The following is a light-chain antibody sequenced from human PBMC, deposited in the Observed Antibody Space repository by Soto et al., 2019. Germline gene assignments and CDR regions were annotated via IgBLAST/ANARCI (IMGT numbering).Light chain of an antibody. J-gene: IGKJ2*01. CDR2: DAS. Sequence: DIQMTQSPSSLSASVGDRVTITCRASQTISSYLNWYQQKPGKAPKLLIYDASSLQSGVPSRFSGSRSRTDFTLTISSLQPEDFATYYCQQSHSIPYTFGQGTKLEIK. CDR1: QTISSY. CDR3: QQSHSIPYT. V-gene: IGKV1-39*01.